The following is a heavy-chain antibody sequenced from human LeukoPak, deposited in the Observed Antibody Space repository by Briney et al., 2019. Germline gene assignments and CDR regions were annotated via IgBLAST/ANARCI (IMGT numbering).Heavy chain of an antibody. CDR2: IMGGRRSI. D-gene: IGHD6-6*01. CDR3: VRARSVKARQEGGHRYYYFMDV. CDR1: KFIFANYT. J-gene: IGHJ6*03. Sequence: GGSLRLSCAASKFIFANYTMNWVRQAPGKGLEGGSSIMGGRRSIYYADSVKGRFTTSRDNVKTSVFLQMNSLRAEDTGVYFCVRARSVKARQEGGHRYYYFMDVWGNGTTVTVSS. V-gene: IGHV3-21*04.